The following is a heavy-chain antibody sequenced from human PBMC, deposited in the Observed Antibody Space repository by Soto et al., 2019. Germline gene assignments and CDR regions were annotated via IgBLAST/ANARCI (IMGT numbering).Heavy chain of an antibody. CDR2: IKQDGSEK. J-gene: IGHJ4*02. V-gene: IGHV3-7*05. Sequence: GGSLRLSCAASGFTFSSYWMSWVRQAPGKGLEWVANIKQDGSEKYYVDSVKGRFTISRDNAKNSLYLQMNSLRAEDTAVYYCAKEAGEGTQWLEIEYYFDYWGQGTLVTVSS. CDR1: GFTFSSYW. D-gene: IGHD6-19*01. CDR3: AKEAGEGTQWLEIEYYFDY.